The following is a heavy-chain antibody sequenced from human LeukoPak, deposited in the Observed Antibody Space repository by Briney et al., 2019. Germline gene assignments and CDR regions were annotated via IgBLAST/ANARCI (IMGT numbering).Heavy chain of an antibody. CDR3: ARDERSIQFNY. CDR2: ISGSGAGT. CDR1: GFTFSNYD. J-gene: IGHJ4*02. V-gene: IGHV3-23*01. D-gene: IGHD2-21*01. Sequence: GGSLRLSCAASGFTFSNYDMSWVRQAPGKGREGVSAISGSGAGTYYADSVKGRFTISRDNSKSTLYLQLNSLRAEDTAIYYCARDERSIQFNYWGQGTLVTVSS.